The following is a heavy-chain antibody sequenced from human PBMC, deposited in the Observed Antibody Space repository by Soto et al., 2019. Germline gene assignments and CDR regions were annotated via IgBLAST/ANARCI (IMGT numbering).Heavy chain of an antibody. D-gene: IGHD3-3*01. Sequence: ASVKVSCKASGYTFTSYGISWVRQAPGQGLEWMGWISAYNGNTNYAQKLQGRVTKTTDTSTSTAYMELRSLRSDDTAVYYCARGTPSYYDFWSGQNWFDPWGQGTLVTVSS. V-gene: IGHV1-18*01. J-gene: IGHJ5*02. CDR2: ISAYNGNT. CDR3: ARGTPSYYDFWSGQNWFDP. CDR1: GYTFTSYG.